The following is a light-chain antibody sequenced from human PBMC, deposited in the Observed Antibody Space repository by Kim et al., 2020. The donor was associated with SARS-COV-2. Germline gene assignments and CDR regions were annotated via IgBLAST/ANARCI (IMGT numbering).Light chain of an antibody. V-gene: IGKV3-20*01. CDR3: QQYGDAPYT. CDR2: GAS. Sequence: EIVLTQSPGTLSLSPGERATLSCRASQSVSSNYLSWYQQQPGQAARLLIYGASSRATGIPDRFSGGGSGTDFTLTISRLEAEDFAVYYCQQYGDAPYTFGEGTRLEI. CDR1: QSVSSNY. J-gene: IGKJ2*01.